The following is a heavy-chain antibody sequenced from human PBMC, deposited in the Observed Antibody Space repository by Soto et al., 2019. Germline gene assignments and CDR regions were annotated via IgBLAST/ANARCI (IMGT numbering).Heavy chain of an antibody. CDR3: ARESEDLTSNFDY. CDR1: GFTFSRYS. V-gene: IGHV3-21*01. J-gene: IGHJ4*02. Sequence: GGSLRLSCAASGFTFSRYSMNWVRQAPGKGLEWVSSISSTTNYIYYADSMKGRFTVSRDNAKNSVYLDMNSLSAEDTAVYHCARESEDLTSNFDYWGQGTLVTVSS. CDR2: ISSTTNYI.